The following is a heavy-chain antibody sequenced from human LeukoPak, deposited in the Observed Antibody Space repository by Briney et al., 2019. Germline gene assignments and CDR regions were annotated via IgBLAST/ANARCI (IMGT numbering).Heavy chain of an antibody. CDR2: ISYSGST. Sequence: LETLSLSCTVSGGSISSYYWSWVRQPPGKGLEWVGSISYSGSTNYNPSLKRRVTISGDTSKNQFSLKLSSVTAVDTAVYYCARAPIYYYDSSGYDQNFDYWGQGTLVTVSS. J-gene: IGHJ4*02. V-gene: IGHV4-59*01. D-gene: IGHD3-22*01. CDR3: ARAPIYYYDSSGYDQNFDY. CDR1: GGSISSYY.